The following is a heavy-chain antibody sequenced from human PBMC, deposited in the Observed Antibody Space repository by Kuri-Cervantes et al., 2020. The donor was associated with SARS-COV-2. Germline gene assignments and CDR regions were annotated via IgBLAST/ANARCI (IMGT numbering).Heavy chain of an antibody. D-gene: IGHD4-17*01. CDR1: GFSLSTSGVG. CDR2: IYWDDDK. J-gene: IGHJ4*02. CDR3: ARTTVTTALDY. Sequence: SGPTLVKPTQTLTLTCTFSGFSLSTSGVGVGWIRQPPGKALEWLALIYWDDDKRYGPSLKSRLTITKDTSKNQVVLTMTNMDPVDTATYYCARTTVTTALDYWGQGTLVPSPQ. V-gene: IGHV2-5*05.